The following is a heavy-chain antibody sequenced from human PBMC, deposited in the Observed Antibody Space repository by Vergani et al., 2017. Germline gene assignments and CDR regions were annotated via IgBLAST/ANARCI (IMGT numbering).Heavy chain of an antibody. J-gene: IGHJ3*02. D-gene: IGHD4-17*01. CDR3: AREIRGYGDYVSAFDI. CDR1: GGSFSGYY. Sequence: QVQLQQWGAGLLKPSETLSLTCAVYGGSFSGYYWSWIRQPPGKGLEWIGEINHSGSTNYNPSLKSRVTISVDTSKNQFSLKLSSVTAADTAVYYCAREIRGYGDYVSAFDIWGQGTMVTVSS. V-gene: IGHV4-34*01. CDR2: INHSGST.